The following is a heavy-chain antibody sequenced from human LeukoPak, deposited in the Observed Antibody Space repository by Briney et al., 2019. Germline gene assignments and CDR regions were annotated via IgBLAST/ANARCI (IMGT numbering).Heavy chain of an antibody. CDR1: GASITSDNSY. D-gene: IGHD2/OR15-2a*01. V-gene: IGHV4-31*03. CDR3: ARGILSLQHFMYFLRHVRFDP. Sequence: SQTLSLTCSVSGASITSDNSYWTWIRQHAGRGLESIGDIYYNGSTNYNPSLKSRLIISMDTSKNQFSLKLSSVTAADTAVYYCARGILSLQHFMYFLRHVRFDPWGQGILVTVSS. CDR2: IYYNGST. J-gene: IGHJ5*02.